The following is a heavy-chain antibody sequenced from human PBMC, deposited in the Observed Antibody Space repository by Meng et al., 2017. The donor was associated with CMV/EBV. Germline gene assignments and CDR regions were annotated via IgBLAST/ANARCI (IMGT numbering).Heavy chain of an antibody. J-gene: IGHJ4*02. CDR2: ISWNSGSI. Sequence: GGSLRLSCAASGFTFDDYAMHWVRQAPGKCLEWVSGISWNSGSIGYADSVKGRFTISRDNAKNSLYLQMNSLRAEDTALYYCAKDPALRGSSSPPAFDYWGQGTLVTVSS. V-gene: IGHV3-9*01. CDR3: AKDPALRGSSSPPAFDY. CDR1: GFTFDDYA. D-gene: IGHD6-6*01.